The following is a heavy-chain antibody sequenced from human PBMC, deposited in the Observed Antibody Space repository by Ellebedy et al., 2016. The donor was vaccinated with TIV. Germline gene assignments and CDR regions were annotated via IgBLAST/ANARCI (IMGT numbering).Heavy chain of an antibody. CDR2: INHSGST. D-gene: IGHD6-13*01. CDR1: GGSISSYY. Sequence: SETLSLTXTVSGGSISSYYWSWIRQPPGKGLEWIGEINHSGSTNYNPSLKSRVTISVDTSKNQFSLKLSSVTAADTAVYYCARSWEAAGTNFDYWGQGTLVTVSS. J-gene: IGHJ4*02. CDR3: ARSWEAAGTNFDY. V-gene: IGHV4-34*01.